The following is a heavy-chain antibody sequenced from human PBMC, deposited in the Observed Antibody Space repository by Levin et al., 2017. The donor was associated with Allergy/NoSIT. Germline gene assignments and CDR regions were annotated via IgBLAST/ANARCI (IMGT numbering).Heavy chain of an antibody. CDR2: ISYDGNNK. D-gene: IGHD5-18*01. V-gene: IGHV3-30*18. CDR1: GFTFSDFG. J-gene: IGHJ4*02. Sequence: LSLTCAASGFTFSDFGMHWVRQAPGKGLEWVTVISYDGNNKYYGDSVKGRFTISRDNSKNTLYLQMNSLRPEDTAVYYCAKDRRWGSRYGDGYYFDYWGQGTLVTVSS. CDR3: AKDRRWGSRYGDGYYFDY.